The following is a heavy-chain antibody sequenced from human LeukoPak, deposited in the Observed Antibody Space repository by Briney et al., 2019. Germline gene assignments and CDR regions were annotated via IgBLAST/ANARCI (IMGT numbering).Heavy chain of an antibody. CDR3: ARGLRYFDWLLGFDYFDY. CDR1: GFTLSSYW. Sequence: GSLRLSCAASGFTLSSYWMSWVRQPPGKGLEWIGSIYYSGSTYYNPSLKSRVTISVDTSKNQFSLKLSSVTAADTAVYYCARGLRYFDWLLGFDYFDYWGQGTLVTVSS. CDR2: IYYSGST. J-gene: IGHJ4*02. D-gene: IGHD3-9*01. V-gene: IGHV4-39*07.